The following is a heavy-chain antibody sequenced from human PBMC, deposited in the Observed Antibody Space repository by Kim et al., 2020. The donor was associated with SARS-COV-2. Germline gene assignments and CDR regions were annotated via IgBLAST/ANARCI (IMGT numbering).Heavy chain of an antibody. V-gene: IGHV1-46*01. CDR3: ARVRPPYGMDV. Sequence: ASVKVSCKASGYTFTSYYMHWVRQAPGQGLEWMGIINPSGGISGHAQKFQGRITMTRDTSTSTVYMELNSLRSEDTAVYYCARVRPPYGMDVWGQGTTVT. J-gene: IGHJ6*02. CDR2: INPSGGIS. CDR1: GYTFTSYY.